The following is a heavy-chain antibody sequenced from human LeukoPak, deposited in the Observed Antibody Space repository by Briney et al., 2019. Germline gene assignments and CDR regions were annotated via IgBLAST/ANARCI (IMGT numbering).Heavy chain of an antibody. Sequence: PGRSLRLSCAASGFTFSSYGMHWVRQAPGKGLEWVAVISYDGSNKYYADSVKRQFTISRDNSKNTLYLQMNSLRAEDTAVYYCAKDWHSSGWYYFDYWGQGTLVTVSS. J-gene: IGHJ4*02. D-gene: IGHD6-19*01. V-gene: IGHV3-30*18. CDR3: AKDWHSSGWYYFDY. CDR2: ISYDGSNK. CDR1: GFTFSSYG.